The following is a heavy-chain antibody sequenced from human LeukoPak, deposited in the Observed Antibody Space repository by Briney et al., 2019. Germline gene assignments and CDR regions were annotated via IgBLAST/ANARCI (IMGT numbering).Heavy chain of an antibody. CDR2: INSDGSST. V-gene: IGHV3-74*01. D-gene: IGHD5-24*01. Sequence: GGSLRLSCAAPGFTFSSYWMHWVRQAPGKGLVWVSRINSDGSSTSYADSVKGRFTISRDNAKNTLYLQMNSLRAEDTAVYYCARGDGDLLGFPEDYFDYWGQGTQVTVSS. J-gene: IGHJ4*02. CDR1: GFTFSSYW. CDR3: ARGDGDLLGFPEDYFDY.